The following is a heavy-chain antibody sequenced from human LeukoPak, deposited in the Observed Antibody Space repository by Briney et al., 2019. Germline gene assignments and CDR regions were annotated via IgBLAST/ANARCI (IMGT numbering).Heavy chain of an antibody. D-gene: IGHD6-6*01. CDR2: ISSSSSYI. J-gene: IGHJ6*02. Sequence: GGSLRLSCAASGFTFSSYSMNWVRQAPGKGLEWVSSISSSSSYIYYADSVKGRFIISRDNAKNSLYLQMNSLRAEDTAVYYCARDMVAQQLVYGMDVWGQGTTVTVSS. V-gene: IGHV3-21*01. CDR3: ARDMVAQQLVYGMDV. CDR1: GFTFSSYS.